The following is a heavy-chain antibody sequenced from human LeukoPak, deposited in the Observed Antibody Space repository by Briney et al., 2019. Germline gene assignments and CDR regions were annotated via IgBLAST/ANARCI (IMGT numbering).Heavy chain of an antibody. CDR1: GFTFSSYG. V-gene: IGHV3-30*18. CDR3: AKDRLTIFYYFDY. CDR2: ISYGGSNK. D-gene: IGHD3-9*01. Sequence: GGSLRLSCAASGFTFSSYGMHWVRQAPGKGLGWVAVISYGGSNKYYADSVKGRFTISRDNSKSTLYLQMNSLRAEDTAVYYRAKDRLTIFYYFDYWGQGTLVTVSS. J-gene: IGHJ4*02.